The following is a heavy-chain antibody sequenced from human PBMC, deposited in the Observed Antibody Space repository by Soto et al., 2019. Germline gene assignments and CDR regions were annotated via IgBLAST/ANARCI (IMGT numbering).Heavy chain of an antibody. D-gene: IGHD5-18*01. J-gene: IGHJ4*02. CDR1: GFTFDDYA. CDR3: AKDIGNQIQLDY. V-gene: IGHV3-9*01. Sequence: EVQLVESGGGLVQPGRSLRLSCAASGFTFDDYAMYWVRQAPGKGLEWVSGISWNSGYIGYADSVKGRFTVSRDNAKNSLYLQMNSLRVEDTAVYYCAKDIGNQIQLDYWGQGTPVTVSS. CDR2: ISWNSGYI.